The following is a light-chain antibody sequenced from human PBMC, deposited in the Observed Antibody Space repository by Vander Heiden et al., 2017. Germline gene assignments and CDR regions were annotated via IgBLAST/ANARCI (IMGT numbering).Light chain of an antibody. CDR2: SKD. J-gene: IGLJ1*01. CDR1: SSNIGSNT. CDR3: AAWDDSLNGDV. Sequence: QSVLTQPPSASGTPGQRVTISCSGSSSNIGSNTVNWYQPLPGTTPTLLIFSKDQRPSGVPERFSGSKSGNSASLAISGLQSEDEADYYCAAWDDSLNGDVFGTGTKLTVL. V-gene: IGLV1-44*01.